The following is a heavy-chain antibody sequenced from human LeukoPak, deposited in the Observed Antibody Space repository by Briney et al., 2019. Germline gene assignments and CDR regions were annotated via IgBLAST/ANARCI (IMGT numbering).Heavy chain of an antibody. CDR3: AKVVRRWLQSNYFDY. CDR2: ISWNSGSI. D-gene: IGHD5-24*01. V-gene: IGHV3-9*01. Sequence: PGGSLRLSCAASGFTFDDYATHWVRQAPGKGLEWVSGISWNSGSIGYADSVKGRFTISRDNAKNSLYLQMNSLRAEDTALYYCAKVVRRWLQSNYFDYWGQGTLVTVSS. CDR1: GFTFDDYA. J-gene: IGHJ4*02.